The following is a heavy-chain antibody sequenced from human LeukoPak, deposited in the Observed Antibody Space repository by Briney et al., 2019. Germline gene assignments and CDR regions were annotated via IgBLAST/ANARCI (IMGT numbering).Heavy chain of an antibody. J-gene: IGHJ4*02. V-gene: IGHV4-61*01. Sequence: PSETLSLTCTVSGGSVSSGSYYWSWIRQPPGKGLEWIGYIYYSGSTNHNPSLKSRVTISVDTSKNQFSLKLSSVTAADTAVYYCASSQWLAYYFDYWGQGTLVTASS. D-gene: IGHD6-19*01. CDR3: ASSQWLAYYFDY. CDR1: GGSVSSGSYY. CDR2: IYYSGST.